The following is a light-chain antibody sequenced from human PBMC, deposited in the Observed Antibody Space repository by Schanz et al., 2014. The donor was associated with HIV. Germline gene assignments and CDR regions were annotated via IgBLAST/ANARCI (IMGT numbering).Light chain of an antibody. CDR2: ATS. CDR3: QQYYSTPLT. V-gene: IGKV3-20*01. J-gene: IGKJ4*01. CDR1: QRLSSSY. Sequence: EIVLTQSPGSLSLSPGGRATLSCGASQRLSSSYLAWYQQKRDQPPRLVIYATSTRESGVPDRFSGSGSGTDFTLTISSLQPEDVAVYYCQQYYSTPLTFGGGTKVQIK.